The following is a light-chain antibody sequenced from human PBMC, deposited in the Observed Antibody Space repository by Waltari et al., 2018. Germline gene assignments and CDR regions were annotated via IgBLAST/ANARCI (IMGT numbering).Light chain of an antibody. Sequence: DIVLTQSPDSLAVSLGERATINCKSSQSVLYSSNNRNYLVWYQQKPGQPPKWLINWASTRESGVPDRFSGSGAGTDFTLTISSLQAEDVALYYCQQYYSAPLTFGGGTKVEIK. CDR3: QQYYSAPLT. CDR2: WAS. J-gene: IGKJ4*01. CDR1: QSVLYSSNNRNY. V-gene: IGKV4-1*01.